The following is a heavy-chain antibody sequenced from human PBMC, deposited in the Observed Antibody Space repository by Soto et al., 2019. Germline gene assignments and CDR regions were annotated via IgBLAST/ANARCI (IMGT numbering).Heavy chain of an antibody. CDR1: GGSFSGYY. J-gene: IGHJ2*01. CDR3: ARDGSWQRYFEL. Sequence: QVQLQQWGAGLLKPSETLSLTCAVYGGSFSGYYWSWIRQPPGKGLEWIGEINHSGSTNYNPSLKSRVTISVDTSKNQFSLKLSYVTAADTAVYYCARDGSWQRYFELWGRGTLVTVSS. D-gene: IGHD5-12*01. CDR2: INHSGST. V-gene: IGHV4-34*01.